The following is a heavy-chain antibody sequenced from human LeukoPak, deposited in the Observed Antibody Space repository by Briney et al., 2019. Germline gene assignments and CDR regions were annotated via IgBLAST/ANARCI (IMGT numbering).Heavy chain of an antibody. D-gene: IGHD3-9*01. CDR3: ARRGYFDWRAFFDY. V-gene: IGHV4-61*02. J-gene: IGHJ4*02. CDR1: GGSISSGSYY. CDR2: IYTSGST. Sequence: SETLSLTCTVSGGSISSGSYYWGWIRQPAGKGLEWIGRIYTSGSTYYNPSLKSRVTISVDTSKNQFSLKLSSVTAADTAVYYCARRGYFDWRAFFDYWGQGTLVTVSS.